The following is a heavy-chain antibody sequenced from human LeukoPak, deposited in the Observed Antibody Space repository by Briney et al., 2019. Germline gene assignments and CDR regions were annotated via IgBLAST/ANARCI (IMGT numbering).Heavy chain of an antibody. D-gene: IGHD1-20*01. CDR2: ISSSGSTI. Sequence: GGSLRLSCAASGFTFSDFYMSWVRQAPGKGLEWVSYISSSGSTIYYADSVKGRFTISRDNAKNSLYLQMNSLRAEDTAVYYCARRRYNWNAIDYWGQGTLVTVSS. CDR1: GFTFSDFY. V-gene: IGHV3-11*01. CDR3: ARRRYNWNAIDY. J-gene: IGHJ4*02.